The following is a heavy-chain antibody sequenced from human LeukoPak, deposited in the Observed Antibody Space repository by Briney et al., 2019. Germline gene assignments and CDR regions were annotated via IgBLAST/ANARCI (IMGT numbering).Heavy chain of an antibody. Sequence: SETLSLTCAVYGGSFSGYYWSWIRQPPGKGLEWIGEINHSGSTNYNPSLKSRVTISVDTSKNQFSPKLSSVTAADTAVYYCARMGAIAGASANPDHWGQGTLVTVSS. D-gene: IGHD4/OR15-4a*01. J-gene: IGHJ4*02. V-gene: IGHV4-34*01. CDR2: INHSGST. CDR1: GGSFSGYY. CDR3: ARMGAIAGASANPDH.